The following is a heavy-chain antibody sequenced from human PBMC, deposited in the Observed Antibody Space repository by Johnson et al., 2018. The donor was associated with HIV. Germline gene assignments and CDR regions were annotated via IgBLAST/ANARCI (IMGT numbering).Heavy chain of an antibody. CDR2: ISYDGSNK. Sequence: QVQLVESGGGVVQPGRSLRLSCAVSGFTFTSHGMHWVRQAPGKGLEWVAVISYDGSNKYYADSVKGRFTISRDNSKNTLYLQMNSLRAEDTALYYCAKAVSGSYDDAFDIWGQGTMVTVSS. D-gene: IGHD1-26*01. CDR3: AKAVSGSYDDAFDI. V-gene: IGHV3-30*18. CDR1: GFTFTSHG. J-gene: IGHJ3*02.